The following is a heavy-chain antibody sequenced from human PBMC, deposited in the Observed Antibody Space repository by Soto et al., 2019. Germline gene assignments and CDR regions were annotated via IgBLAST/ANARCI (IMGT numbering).Heavy chain of an antibody. V-gene: IGHV3-48*03. Sequence: GGSLRLSCAASGLTFSTYEMNWVRQAPGKGLEWVSYIRGGGSPILYADTVKGRFTISRDNAKNSLYLQMNSLRAEDTAIYYCASKIFGTTYFDYWGQGALVTVSS. CDR2: IRGGGSPI. D-gene: IGHD1-7*01. CDR1: GLTFSTYE. CDR3: ASKIFGTTYFDY. J-gene: IGHJ4*02.